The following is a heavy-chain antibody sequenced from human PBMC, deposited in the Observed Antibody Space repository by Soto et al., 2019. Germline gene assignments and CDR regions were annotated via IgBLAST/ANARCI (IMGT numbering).Heavy chain of an antibody. Sequence: SETLSLTCTVSGGSISSGTYYWTWVRQRPGEGPEWIGFISHSGRTYYNPSLKSRAAISVDTSENQFSLRLSSVTAADTAVYFCARDSDYCTGGSCYGNFDFWGQGTLVTVSS. CDR2: ISHSGRT. D-gene: IGHD2-15*01. CDR3: ARDSDYCTGGSCYGNFDF. V-gene: IGHV4-31*03. CDR1: GGSISSGTYY. J-gene: IGHJ4*02.